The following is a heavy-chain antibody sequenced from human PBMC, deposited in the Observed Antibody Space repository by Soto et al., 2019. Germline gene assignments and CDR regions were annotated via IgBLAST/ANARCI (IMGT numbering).Heavy chain of an antibody. D-gene: IGHD3-22*01. J-gene: IGHJ3*02. CDR3: ARDQSVKWLLPHLDAFDI. CDR1: GGSISSSNW. V-gene: IGHV4-4*02. Sequence: QVQLQESGPGLVKPSGTLSLTCAVSGGSISSSNWWSWVRQPPGKGLEWIGEIYHSGSTNYNPSLKSRVTISVDTSKNQFSLKLSSVTAADTAVYYCARDQSVKWLLPHLDAFDIWGQGTMVTVSS. CDR2: IYHSGST.